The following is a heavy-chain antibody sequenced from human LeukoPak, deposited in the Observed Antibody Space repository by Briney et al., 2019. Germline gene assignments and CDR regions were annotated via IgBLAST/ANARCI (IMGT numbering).Heavy chain of an antibody. CDR2: INPDSGET. CDR1: GYTFTDYY. V-gene: IGHV1-2*02. D-gene: IGHD4-11*01. Sequence: ASVKVSGKTSGYTFTDYYIHWVRQAPGQGLEWMGWINPDSGETNSAQKFQGRVTMTGDTSISTAYMELRRVTSDDTAVYYCARDRDYSKTERGFDYWGQGTLVTVSS. CDR3: ARDRDYSKTERGFDY. J-gene: IGHJ4*02.